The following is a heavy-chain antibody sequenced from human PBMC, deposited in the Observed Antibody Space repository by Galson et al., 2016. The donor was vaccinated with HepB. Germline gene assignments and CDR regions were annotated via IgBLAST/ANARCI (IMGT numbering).Heavy chain of an antibody. V-gene: IGHV3-23*01. CDR3: AKMHGYVDY. Sequence: SLRLSCAASGFTYSNQGMAWVRQPPGKGPEWVSAITGSGDQTYYADSVRGRFTISRDNYKNTVYLQMDSLRAEDTAVYYCAKMHGYVDYWGQGTLVTVSS. CDR2: ITGSGDQT. J-gene: IGHJ4*02. CDR1: GFTYSNQG.